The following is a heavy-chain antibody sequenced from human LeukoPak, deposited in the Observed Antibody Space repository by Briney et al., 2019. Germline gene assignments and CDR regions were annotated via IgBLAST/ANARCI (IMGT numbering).Heavy chain of an antibody. D-gene: IGHD5-24*01. J-gene: IGHJ4*02. CDR2: IRYDGTNK. CDR3: AKVEMSTSPGGIDY. V-gene: IGHV3-30*02. CDR1: GFTFSNFG. Sequence: GRSLRLSCAASGFTFSNFGMHWVRQAPGKGLEWATFIRYDGTNKYYADSVKGRFTISRDNSKNTLYLQMNSLRVEDTAIYYCAKVEMSTSPGGIDYWGQGTLVTVSS.